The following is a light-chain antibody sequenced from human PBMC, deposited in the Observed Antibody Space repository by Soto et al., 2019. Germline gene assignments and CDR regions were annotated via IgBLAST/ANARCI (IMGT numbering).Light chain of an antibody. V-gene: IGKV1-5*03. CDR2: KAS. J-gene: IGKJ2*03. CDR1: QSVTTW. Sequence: DIQMTQSPSILSASVGDTVNITCRASQSVTTWLAWYQQKPGKAPKVMIYKASTVQIGVPSRFSASGSGTEFTLTISSLQSEDFATYYCQQYYSYVYSFGRGTKLES. CDR3: QQYYSYVYS.